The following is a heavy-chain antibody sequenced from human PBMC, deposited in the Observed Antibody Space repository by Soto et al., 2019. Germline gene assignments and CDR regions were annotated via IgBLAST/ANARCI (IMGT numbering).Heavy chain of an antibody. CDR1: GFTFSNYP. V-gene: IGHV3-23*01. J-gene: IGHJ4*02. D-gene: IGHD3-10*01. Sequence: EVQVSESGGGLVQPGGSLRLSCATSGFTFSNYPMNWVRQAPGKGLEWVSGISAGGDTTYYADSVKGRFTIFRDNSKNSVSLQMNSLRVEDTAVYYCARRGWGQGTLVTVSS. CDR2: ISAGGDTT. CDR3: ARRG.